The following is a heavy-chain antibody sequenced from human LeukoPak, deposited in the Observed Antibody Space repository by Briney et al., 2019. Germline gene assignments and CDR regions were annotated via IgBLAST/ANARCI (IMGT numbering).Heavy chain of an antibody. Sequence: GASVKVSRKASGYTFTSYGISWVRQAPGQGLEWMGWISAYNGNTNYAQKPQGRVTMTTDTSTSTAYMELRSLRSDDTAVYYCARDRLRYYDFWSGPNGDYWGQGTLVTVSS. J-gene: IGHJ4*02. CDR1: GYTFTSYG. V-gene: IGHV1-18*01. CDR3: ARDRLRYYDFWSGPNGDY. D-gene: IGHD3-3*01. CDR2: ISAYNGNT.